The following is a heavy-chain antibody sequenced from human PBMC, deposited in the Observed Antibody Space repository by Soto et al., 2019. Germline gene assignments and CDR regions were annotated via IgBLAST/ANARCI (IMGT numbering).Heavy chain of an antibody. CDR1: GYSFTSYW. D-gene: IGHD2-2*01. J-gene: IGHJ4*02. V-gene: IGHV5-51*03. CDR3: ASSYCSSTSCYAYFDY. Sequence: EVQLVQSGAEVKKPGESLKISCKGSGYSFTSYWIGWVRQMPGKGLEWRGIIYPGDSDTRYSPSFQGQVTISADKSISTAYLQWSSLKASDTAMYYCASSYCSSTSCYAYFDYWGQGTLVTVSS. CDR2: IYPGDSDT.